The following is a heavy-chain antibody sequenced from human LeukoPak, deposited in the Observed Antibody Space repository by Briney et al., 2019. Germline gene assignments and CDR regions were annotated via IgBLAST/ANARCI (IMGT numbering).Heavy chain of an antibody. J-gene: IGHJ4*02. CDR1: GGSVSGNW. Sequence: PSGTLSLTCVVSGGSVSGNWWSWVRQPPGKGLEWIGEDYYRGNTNFDPSLWGRVAMSVDTSNNQLSLKLSSVTAADTAVYYCARHLGAPGTRGFDFWGQGILVTVSS. D-gene: IGHD1-26*01. CDR3: ARHLGAPGTRGFDF. V-gene: IGHV4-4*02. CDR2: DYYRGNT.